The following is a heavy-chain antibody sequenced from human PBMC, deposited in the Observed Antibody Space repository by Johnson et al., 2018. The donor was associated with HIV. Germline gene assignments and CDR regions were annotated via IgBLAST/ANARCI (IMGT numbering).Heavy chain of an antibody. D-gene: IGHD1-7*01. CDR3: ARGSRLTGTTVAFDI. CDR2: INKDGGEE. CDR1: GFTFSSHA. Sequence: VQLVESGGGVVQPGRSLRLSCAVSGFTFSSHAMHWVRQAPGDRLERLTTINKDGGEEYYVDSVKGRFTISRDNASNSLYLQLNSLRAEDTAVYYCARGSRLTGTTVAFDIWGQGTMVTVSS. V-gene: IGHV3-7*01. J-gene: IGHJ3*02.